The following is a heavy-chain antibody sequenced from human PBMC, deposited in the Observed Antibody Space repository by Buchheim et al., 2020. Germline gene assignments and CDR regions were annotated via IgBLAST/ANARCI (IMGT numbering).Heavy chain of an antibody. V-gene: IGHV3-74*01. CDR3: AKRNWNDDYYYGMDV. Sequence: EVQLVESGGGLVQPGGSLRLSCAASGFTFSSSWMHWVRQAPGKGLVWVSHINSDGSTTSYADSVKGRFIISRDNSKNTLYLQMNSLRAEDTAVYYCAKRNWNDDYYYGMDVWGQGTT. D-gene: IGHD1-1*01. CDR2: INSDGSTT. CDR1: GFTFSSSW. J-gene: IGHJ6*02.